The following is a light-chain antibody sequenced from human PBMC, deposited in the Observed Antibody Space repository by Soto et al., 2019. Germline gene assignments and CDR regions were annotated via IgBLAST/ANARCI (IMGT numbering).Light chain of an antibody. CDR3: QQYKNWPRT. CDR1: QSVSSSY. V-gene: IGKV3-15*01. CDR2: GAS. Sequence: EIVLTQSPGTLSLSPGERATLSCRASQSVSSSYLAWYQQKPGQAPRLLIYGASTRDTGISTRFSGSGSGTEFTLTISSPQSEDFAVYYCQQYKNWPRTFGQGTKVDNK. J-gene: IGKJ1*01.